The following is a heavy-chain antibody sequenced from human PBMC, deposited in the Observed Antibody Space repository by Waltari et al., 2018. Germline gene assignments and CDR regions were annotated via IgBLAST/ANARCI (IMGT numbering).Heavy chain of an antibody. CDR3: AKPFYNWDDPLHS. Sequence: QVFLVESGGGVFQPGESVRLSCVSSGFNFNIYGMHWVRQAPGKGLEWVAFNRFDGINKHYADSVKGRFTIVRDYSDNTVYLQMDSLRADDTAVYFCAKPFYNWDDPLHSWGQGTPVTVSS. CDR1: GFNFNIYG. J-gene: IGHJ1*01. CDR2: NRFDGINK. V-gene: IGHV3-30*02. D-gene: IGHD1-20*01.